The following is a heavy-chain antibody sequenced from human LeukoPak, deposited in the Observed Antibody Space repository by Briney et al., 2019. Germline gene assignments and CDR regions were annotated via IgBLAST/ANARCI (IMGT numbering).Heavy chain of an antibody. CDR1: GYSFTSYW. CDR2: IDPSDSYA. Sequence: GESLKISCKGSGYSFTSYWTSWVRQMPGKGLVWMGRIDPSDSYANYSPSFQGHVTISADKSISTAYLQWSSLKASDTAMYYCARRVSSSGWFDPWGQGTLVTVSS. J-gene: IGHJ5*02. V-gene: IGHV5-10-1*01. D-gene: IGHD6-6*01. CDR3: ARRVSSSGWFDP.